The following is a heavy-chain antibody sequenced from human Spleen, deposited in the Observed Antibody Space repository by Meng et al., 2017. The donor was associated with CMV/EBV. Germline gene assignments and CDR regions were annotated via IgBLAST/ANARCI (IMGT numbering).Heavy chain of an antibody. Sequence: GESLKISCTASGFAFSSFAMSWVRQAPGKGLEWVSISYNGGSSSYYTDSVRGRFTISRDDSMNTLYLQMNRLRGEDTAVYDCAKTLTVVTPNDAFDIWGQGTMVTVSS. J-gene: IGHJ3*02. D-gene: IGHD4-23*01. V-gene: IGHV3-23*03. CDR3: AKTLTVVTPNDAFDI. CDR1: GFAFSSFA. CDR2: SYNGGSSS.